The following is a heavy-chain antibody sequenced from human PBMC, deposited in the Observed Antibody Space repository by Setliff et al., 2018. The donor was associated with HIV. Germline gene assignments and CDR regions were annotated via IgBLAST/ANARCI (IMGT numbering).Heavy chain of an antibody. Sequence: PGGSLRLSCAASGFTFNTYAMSWVRQAPGKGLEWVSVISGSGGSTFYADSVKGRFTISRDNSKNTLYLQMNSLRAEDTAVYYCARSRPYNSALDYWGQGTLVTVSS. CDR1: GFTFNTYA. CDR3: ARSRPYNSALDY. V-gene: IGHV3-23*01. D-gene: IGHD6-25*01. J-gene: IGHJ4*02. CDR2: ISGSGGST.